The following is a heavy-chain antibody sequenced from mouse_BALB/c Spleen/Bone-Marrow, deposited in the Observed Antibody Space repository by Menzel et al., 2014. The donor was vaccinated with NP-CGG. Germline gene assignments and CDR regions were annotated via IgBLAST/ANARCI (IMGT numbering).Heavy chain of an antibody. CDR1: AVDFSSYW. Sequence: SAAAVDFSSYWMNWVRQAPGKGLEWIGEINPDSSTINYTPSLKDKFIISRDNAKNTLYLQMSKVRSEDTALYYCARLHYYGYGAYWGQGTLVTVSA. V-gene: IGHV4-1*02. CDR2: INPDSSTI. D-gene: IGHD1-2*01. CDR3: ARLHYYGYGAY. J-gene: IGHJ3*01.